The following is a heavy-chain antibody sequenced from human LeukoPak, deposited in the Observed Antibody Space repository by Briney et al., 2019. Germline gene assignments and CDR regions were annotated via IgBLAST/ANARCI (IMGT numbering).Heavy chain of an antibody. J-gene: IGHJ4*02. CDR2: ISGDGYNT. Sequence: PGGSLRLSCAASGLTFDVYAMHWARHAPGKGLEWVSFISGDGYNTYYTDSVKGRFTISRDNSKNSLYLQMNSLRTEDTALYYCAKDSSYLGYSSSWGQSVYFDYWGQGTLVTVSS. D-gene: IGHD6-13*01. CDR3: AKDSSYLGYSSSWGQSVYFDY. V-gene: IGHV3-43*02. CDR1: GLTFDVYA.